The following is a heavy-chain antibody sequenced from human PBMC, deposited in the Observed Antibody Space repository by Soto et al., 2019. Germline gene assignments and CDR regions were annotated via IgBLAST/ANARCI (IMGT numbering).Heavy chain of an antibody. J-gene: IGHJ6*02. CDR3: ARLAGSSWYHYYYDMDV. CDR2: ISAYNGNT. D-gene: IGHD6-13*01. Sequence: ASVKVSCKASGYTFTSYGISWVRQAPGQGLEWMGWISAYNGNTNYAQKLQGRVTMTTDTSTSTAYMELRSLRSDDTAVYYCARLAGSSWYHYYYDMDVWGQGTTVTVSS. CDR1: GYTFTSYG. V-gene: IGHV1-18*01.